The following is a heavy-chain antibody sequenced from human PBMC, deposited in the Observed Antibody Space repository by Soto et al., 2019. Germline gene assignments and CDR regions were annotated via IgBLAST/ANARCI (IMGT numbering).Heavy chain of an antibody. J-gene: IGHJ6*02. CDR3: SVLHLPYVSSGYTNYYYYYGMDV. D-gene: IGHD3-22*01. CDR1: GFTFSSYS. CDR2: IISSISTI. Sequence: GGSMRLSCAASGFTFSSYSMNWVRQAPEKGLEWVSYIISSISTIYYADSVKGRFTISRDNAKNSLYLQMNSLIDEDTAVYYCSVLHLPYVSSGYTNYYYYYGMDVWGQGTTVTVPS. V-gene: IGHV3-48*02.